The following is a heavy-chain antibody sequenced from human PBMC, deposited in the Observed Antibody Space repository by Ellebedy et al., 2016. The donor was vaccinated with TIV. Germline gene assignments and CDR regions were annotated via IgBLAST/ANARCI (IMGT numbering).Heavy chain of an antibody. Sequence: MPSETLSLTCAVYGGSFSGYYWRWIRQPPGKGLEWIGEINHSGSTNYTPSLISRVTISVDTSKNQFSLKLSSVTAADTAVYYCARRRPRPYNWFDPWGQGTLVTVSS. CDR1: GGSFSGYY. CDR2: INHSGST. CDR3: ARRRPRPYNWFDP. V-gene: IGHV4-34*01. J-gene: IGHJ5*02.